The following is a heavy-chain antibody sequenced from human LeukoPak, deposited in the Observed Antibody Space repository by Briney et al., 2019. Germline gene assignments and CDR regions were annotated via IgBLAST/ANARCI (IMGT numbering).Heavy chain of an antibody. CDR3: ATDRGIAAAGALDY. V-gene: IGHV1-69-2*01. CDR2: VDPEDGET. J-gene: IGHJ4*02. CDR1: GYTFTDYY. Sequence: ATVKISCKVSGYTFTDYYMHWVQQAPGKGLEWMGLVDPEDGETIYAEKFQGRVTITADTSTDTAYMGLSSLRSEDTAVYYCATDRGIAAAGALDYWGQGTLVTVSS. D-gene: IGHD6-13*01.